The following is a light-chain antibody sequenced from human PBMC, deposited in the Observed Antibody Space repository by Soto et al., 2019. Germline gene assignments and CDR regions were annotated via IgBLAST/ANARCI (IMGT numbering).Light chain of an antibody. CDR3: SSYTVSRTYV. CDR1: SSDVGGYNY. CDR2: NVY. Sequence: QSVLTQPASVSGSPGQSITISCTGTSSDVGGYNYVSWYQQHPGKAPKLMIYNVYDRPSGVSYRFSGSKYGNTASLTISGLQGEDEADYYCSSYTVSRTYVFGTGTKLTVL. V-gene: IGLV2-14*01. J-gene: IGLJ1*01.